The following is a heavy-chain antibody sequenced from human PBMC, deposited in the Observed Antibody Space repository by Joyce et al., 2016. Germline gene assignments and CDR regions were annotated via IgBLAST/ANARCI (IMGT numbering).Heavy chain of an antibody. Sequence: QVQMVQSGTEVKLPGSSVNVSCKASGGTFSTYVINWVRKAPGQGLEGMGGIIPIFGKPDYAQKFQGRVKITADESTTTAYMELSSLRSDDTGVYYCARAFTSGRPISGDQGNWGQGTLVTVSA. CDR1: GGTFSTYV. D-gene: IGHD7-27*01. CDR2: IIPIFGKP. J-gene: IGHJ4*02. CDR3: ARAFTSGRPISGDQGN. V-gene: IGHV1-69*12.